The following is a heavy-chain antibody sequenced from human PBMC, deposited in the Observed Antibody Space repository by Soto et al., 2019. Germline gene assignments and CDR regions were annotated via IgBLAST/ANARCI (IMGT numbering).Heavy chain of an antibody. CDR3: ARDRRAAARTSYYYYCGRDV. CDR2: IWYDGSNK. CDR1: GITFSSYG. D-gene: IGHD6-13*01. J-gene: IGHJ6*02. V-gene: IGHV3-33*01. Sequence: GWSLRLSCAASGITFSSYGMHLGRQAPGKGLERGAVIWYDGSNKYYAESVKGRFNISRDNSKNKLYLQMNSLRAEDTAVYYCARDRRAAARTSYYYYCGRDVRGQGTMVT.